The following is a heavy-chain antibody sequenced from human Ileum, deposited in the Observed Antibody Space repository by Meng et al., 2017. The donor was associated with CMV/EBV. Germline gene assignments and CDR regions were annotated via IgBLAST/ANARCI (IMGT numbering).Heavy chain of an antibody. V-gene: IGHV4-59*01. D-gene: IGHD6-13*01. J-gene: IGHJ1*01. CDR1: GDSMSSTC. CDR2: VCYNGIT. Sequence: GQLQESGPGLVKPSETLSLACAVSGDSMSSTCWSWIRQPPGKGLEWIGYVCYNGITDYNPSLKSRITISGDTSKNQFSLQVTSVTAADTAMYYCALRGLAAGTLQQWGQGTLVTVSS. CDR3: ALRGLAAGTLQQ.